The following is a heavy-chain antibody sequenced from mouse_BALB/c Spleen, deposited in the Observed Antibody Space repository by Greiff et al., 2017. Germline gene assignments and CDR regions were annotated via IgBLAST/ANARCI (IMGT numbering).Heavy chain of an antibody. Sequence: DVKLQESGAELVKPGASVKLSCTASGFNIKDTYMHWVKQRPEQGLEWIGRIDPANGNTKYDPKFQGKATITADTSSNTAYLQLSSLTSEDTAVYYCARSPRDYAMDYWGQGTSVTVSS. J-gene: IGHJ4*01. CDR2: IDPANGNT. CDR1: GFNIKDTY. CDR3: ARSPRDYAMDY. V-gene: IGHV14-3*02.